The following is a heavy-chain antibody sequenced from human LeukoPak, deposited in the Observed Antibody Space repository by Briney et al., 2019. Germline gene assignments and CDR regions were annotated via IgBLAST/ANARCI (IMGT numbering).Heavy chain of an antibody. CDR1: GYTFTSYG. J-gene: IGHJ6*03. V-gene: IGHV1-18*01. CDR3: ARVTGTPKGYYYYVDV. CDR2: ISAYNGDT. D-gene: IGHD1-7*01. Sequence: ASVKVSCTASGYTFTSYGITWVRQAPGQGLEWMGWISAYNGDTNYAQKLQGRVTMTTDTSTSTAYTELRSLRSDDTAVYYCARVTGTPKGYYYYVDVWGKGTTVTVSS.